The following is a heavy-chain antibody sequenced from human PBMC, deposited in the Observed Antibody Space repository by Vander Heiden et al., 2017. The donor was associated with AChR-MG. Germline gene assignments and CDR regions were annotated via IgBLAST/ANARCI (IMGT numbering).Heavy chain of an antibody. CDR2: INPNSGGS. D-gene: IGHD3-16*01. CDR1: GYTFTGYY. Sequence: QVQLVQSGAEVKKPGASVKVSCKASGYTFTGYYMHWVRQAPGQGLEWMGRINPNSGGSNYAQKFQGRVTMTRDTSISTAYMELSSLRSDDTAVFYCARDRGMITFGDSSNAFDIWGQGTMVTVSS. J-gene: IGHJ3*02. CDR3: ARDRGMITFGDSSNAFDI. V-gene: IGHV1-2*06.